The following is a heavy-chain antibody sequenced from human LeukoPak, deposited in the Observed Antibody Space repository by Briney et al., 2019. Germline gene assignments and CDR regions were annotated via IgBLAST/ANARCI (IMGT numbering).Heavy chain of an antibody. V-gene: IGHV4-39*01. D-gene: IGHD1-26*01. CDR2: LYYDGRT. CDR3: ARRRGEWDVNWFDP. Sequence: SETLSLTCTVFGDSVSSSNYYWAWFRQPPGKGLDWIGSLYYDGRTYYSPSLESRVTVSVDTSKNQFALKLTSVTAADTAVYYCARRRGEWDVNWFDPWGPGTLVTVSS. J-gene: IGHJ5*02. CDR1: GDSVSSSNYY.